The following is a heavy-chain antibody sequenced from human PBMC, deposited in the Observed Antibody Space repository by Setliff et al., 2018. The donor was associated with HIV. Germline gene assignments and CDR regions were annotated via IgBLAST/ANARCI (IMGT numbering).Heavy chain of an antibody. V-gene: IGHV3-74*01. Sequence: PGGSLRLSCAASGFTFSSYWMHWVRQAPGKGLVWVFGMNTDGSSTRYADSVKGRFTNSRDNAKNTLYLQMDSLRAEDTAVYYCARGGANPSWFDSWGQGTLVTVSS. CDR2: MNTDGSST. CDR1: GFTFSSYW. J-gene: IGHJ5*01. CDR3: ARGGANPSWFDS. D-gene: IGHD3-16*01.